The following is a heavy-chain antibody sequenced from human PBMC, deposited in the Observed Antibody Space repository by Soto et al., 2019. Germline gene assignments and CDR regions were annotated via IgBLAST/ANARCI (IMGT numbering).Heavy chain of an antibody. CDR1: GGSMTSYY. V-gene: IGHV4-59*01. D-gene: IGHD1-26*01. CDR2: IYYTGRT. J-gene: IGHJ5*02. Sequence: PSETLSLSCTVSGGSMTSYYWTWLRQPPGKGLEWIGYIYYTGRTSYDPSLTSRVTISIDTSKNQFSLKLSSVTAADTAVYYCARSFSGCGAKNWFDLWGQGTLVTVSS. CDR3: ARSFSGCGAKNWFDL.